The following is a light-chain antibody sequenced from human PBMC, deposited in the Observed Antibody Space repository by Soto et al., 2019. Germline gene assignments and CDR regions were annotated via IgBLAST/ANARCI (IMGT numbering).Light chain of an antibody. Sequence: EIVLTQSPCTLSLSPGERATLSCRASQSVSSSYLAWYQQKPGQAPRLLIYGASSRATGIPDRFSGSGSGTDFTLTSSRLETEDFAVYYCQQYGSSPGTFGQGTKVEIK. CDR2: GAS. CDR1: QSVSSSY. J-gene: IGKJ1*01. V-gene: IGKV3-20*01. CDR3: QQYGSSPGT.